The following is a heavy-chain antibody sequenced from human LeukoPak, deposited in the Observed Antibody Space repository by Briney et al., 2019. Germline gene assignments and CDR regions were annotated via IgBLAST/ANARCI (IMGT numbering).Heavy chain of an antibody. CDR2: IYYSGST. Sequence: KPSETLSLTCTVSGGSISRSSYYWGWIRQPPGKGLECIGSIYYSGSTYYNPSLKSRVTISVDTSKNQFSLKLSSVTAADTAVYYCARDGGIVLMVYAPADWFDPWGQGTLVTVSS. J-gene: IGHJ5*02. V-gene: IGHV4-39*07. D-gene: IGHD2-8*01. CDR1: GGSISRSSYY. CDR3: ARDGGIVLMVYAPADWFDP.